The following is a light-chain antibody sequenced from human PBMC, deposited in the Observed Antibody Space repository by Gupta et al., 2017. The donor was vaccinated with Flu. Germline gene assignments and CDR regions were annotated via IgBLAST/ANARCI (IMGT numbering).Light chain of an antibody. CDR3: QSADSTAWV. V-gene: IGLV3-25*03. J-gene: IGLJ3*02. CDR2: KDT. Sequence: SPGQTAGITCSGDALPNQYSYWYQQKTGQAPVLLIYKDTERPSGIPERFSGSSSGTTVTLTISGVQAEDEAYYYCQSADSTAWVFGGGTKLTVL. CDR1: ALPNQY.